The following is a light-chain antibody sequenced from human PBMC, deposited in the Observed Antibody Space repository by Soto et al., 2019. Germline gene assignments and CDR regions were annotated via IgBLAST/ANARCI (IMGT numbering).Light chain of an antibody. CDR2: DVS. J-gene: IGLJ1*01. V-gene: IGLV2-14*01. CDR3: SSYTNRGTLDI. Sequence: QSVLTQPASVSGSPGQSITISCTGTSSDVGGYNYVSWYQQHPGKAPKLMIYDVSDRPSGVSNRFSGSKSGNTASLTISGLQAEDEADYDCSSYTNRGTLDIFGTGTKVTVL. CDR1: SSDVGGYNY.